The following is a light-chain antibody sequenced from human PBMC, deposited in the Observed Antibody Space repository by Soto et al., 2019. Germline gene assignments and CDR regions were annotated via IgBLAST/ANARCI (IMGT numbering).Light chain of an antibody. CDR1: QSVSSY. J-gene: IGKJ1*01. CDR3: QQRSNWPWT. CDR2: DAS. Sequence: EIVLTQSPGTLSLSPGERATLSCRASQSVSSYLAWYQQKPGQAPRLLIYDASNRATGIPARFSGSGSGTDFTVTISGLEPEDFAVYYCQQRSNWPWTFGQGTKLEIK. V-gene: IGKV3-11*01.